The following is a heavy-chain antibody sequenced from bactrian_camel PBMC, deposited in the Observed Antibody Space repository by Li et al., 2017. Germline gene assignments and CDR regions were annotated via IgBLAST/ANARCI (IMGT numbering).Heavy chain of an antibody. CDR2: IDSDGSI. CDR3: AARYCEGDYCCAVSPTSPPIPGSQFTN. V-gene: IGHV3S53*01. Sequence: HVQLVESGGGSVQAGGSLKLSCAVSGYTYSSYCMGWYRQAPGKEREGVATIDSDGSISYSDSVKGRFFISQDIVNGKRTVRLEMRSLNPEDTAMYYCAARYCEGDYCCAVSPTSPPIPGSQFTNWGQGTQVTVS. CDR1: GYTYSSYC. J-gene: IGHJ4*01. D-gene: IGHD3*01.